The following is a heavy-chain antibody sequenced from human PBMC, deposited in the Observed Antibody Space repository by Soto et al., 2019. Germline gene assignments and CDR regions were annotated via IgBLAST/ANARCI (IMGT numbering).Heavy chain of an antibody. J-gene: IGHJ4*02. D-gene: IGHD6-19*01. Sequence: PGGSLRLSCAASGFTFSSYWMHWVRQAPGKGLVWVSRINSDGSSTSYADSVKGRFTISRDNAKNTLYLQMNSLRAEDTAVYYCARDRVAVADTGRGYYFDYWGQGTLVTVSS. CDR2: INSDGSST. CDR1: GFTFSSYW. CDR3: ARDRVAVADTGRGYYFDY. V-gene: IGHV3-74*01.